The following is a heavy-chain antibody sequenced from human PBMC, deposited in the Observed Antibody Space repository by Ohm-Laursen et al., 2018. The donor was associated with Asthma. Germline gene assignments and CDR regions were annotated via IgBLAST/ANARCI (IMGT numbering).Heavy chain of an antibody. V-gene: IGHV3-30*18. D-gene: IGHD6-19*01. CDR1: GFTFSSYG. Sequence: SLRLSCAASGFTFSSYGMHWVRQALGKGLEWVAVISYDGSNKYYADSVKGRFTISRDNSKNTLYLQMNSLRAEDTAVYYCAKEVSGWGTFDYWGQGTLVTVSS. J-gene: IGHJ4*02. CDR2: ISYDGSNK. CDR3: AKEVSGWGTFDY.